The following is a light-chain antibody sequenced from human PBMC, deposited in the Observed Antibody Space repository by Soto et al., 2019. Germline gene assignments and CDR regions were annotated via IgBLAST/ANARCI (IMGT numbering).Light chain of an antibody. CDR3: QQYNNWPPWT. Sequence: EIVMTQSPATLSVSPGERVTLSCRASQSVSSSYLAWYQQKPGQALRLLIYGASTRATGIPARFSGSGSGTEFTLTISSLQSEDFAVYYCQQYNNWPPWTFGQGTKVDIK. J-gene: IGKJ1*01. CDR1: QSVSSSY. CDR2: GAS. V-gene: IGKV3-15*01.